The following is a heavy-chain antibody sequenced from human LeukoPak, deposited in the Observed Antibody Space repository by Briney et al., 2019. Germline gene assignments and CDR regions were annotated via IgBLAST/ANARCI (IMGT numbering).Heavy chain of an antibody. V-gene: IGHV1-18*01. J-gene: IGHJ5*02. CDR2: ISAYNGNT. D-gene: IGHD2-2*01. Sequence: ASVKVSCKTSGYTFTSFHVHWVRQAPGQGLEWMGWISAYNGNTNYAQKLQGRVTMTTDTSTSTAYMELRSLRSDDTAVYYCARDSKSHLPAATSTGFDPWGQGTLVTVSS. CDR1: GYTFTSFH. CDR3: ARDSKSHLPAATSTGFDP.